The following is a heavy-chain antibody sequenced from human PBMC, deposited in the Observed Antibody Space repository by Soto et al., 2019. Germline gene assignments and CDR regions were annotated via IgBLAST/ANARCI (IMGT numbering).Heavy chain of an antibody. D-gene: IGHD3-16*02. J-gene: IGHJ6*03. V-gene: IGHV3-23*01. Sequence: EVQLLESGGGLVQPGGSLRLSCAASGFRLSDSAVSWVRQAPGKGLEWVSSLTVTGDSAFYSDSVKGRFTISRDICKSTLYMLMNSLRAAETAVYYCAKNVWSYPPCFPFYNYVDVWGRGTTVTVSS. CDR1: GFRLSDSA. CDR3: AKNVWSYPPCFPFYNYVDV. CDR2: LTVTGDSA.